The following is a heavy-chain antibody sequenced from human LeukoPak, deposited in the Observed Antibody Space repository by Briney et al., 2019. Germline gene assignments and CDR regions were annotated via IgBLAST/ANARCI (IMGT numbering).Heavy chain of an antibody. Sequence: ASVKVSCKASGYTFTGYFMHWVRQAPGQGLEWMGWINPNSGDTNYAQKFQGRVTMTRDMSISTVYMDLSSLRSEDTAVYYCARTGEAGTFLYYYMDVWGKGTTVTVSS. D-gene: IGHD6-19*01. CDR3: ARTGEAGTFLYYYMDV. J-gene: IGHJ6*03. CDR2: INPNSGDT. V-gene: IGHV1-2*02. CDR1: GYTFTGYF.